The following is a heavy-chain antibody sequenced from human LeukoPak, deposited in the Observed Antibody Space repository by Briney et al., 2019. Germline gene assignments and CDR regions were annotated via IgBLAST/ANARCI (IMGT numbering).Heavy chain of an antibody. V-gene: IGHV3-30*02. J-gene: IGHJ4*02. Sequence: GGSLRLSCAASGFTFSNYDMHWVRQAPGKGLEWVAFIWSDGRNRYYVDSVKGRFTISRDNSKNTLYLQMDSLRAENTAVYYCAKSLSSRGLIIPKTSRYFDYWGQGTLVTVSS. CDR3: AKSLSSRGLIIPKTSRYFDY. CDR2: IWSDGRNR. CDR1: GFTFSNYD. D-gene: IGHD3-10*01.